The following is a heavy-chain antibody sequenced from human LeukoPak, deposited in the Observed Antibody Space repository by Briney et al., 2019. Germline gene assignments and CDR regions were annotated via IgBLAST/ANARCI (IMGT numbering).Heavy chain of an antibody. CDR3: AKRAITTAGNLWFDP. D-gene: IGHD6-13*01. V-gene: IGHV4-59*08. Sequence: SETLSLTCTVSGGSISSNYWGWFRQPPGKGLEYIGHIYSSGSTTDNPSFKSRVTISIDTAKNQFSLKLSSVTAADTAVYYCAKRAITTAGNLWFDPWGQGTLSPSPQ. CDR1: GGSISSNY. CDR2: IYSSGST. J-gene: IGHJ5*02.